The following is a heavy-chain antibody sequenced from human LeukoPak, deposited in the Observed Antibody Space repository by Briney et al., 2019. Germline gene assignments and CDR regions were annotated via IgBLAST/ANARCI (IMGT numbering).Heavy chain of an antibody. V-gene: IGHV4-39*01. D-gene: IGHD6-19*01. Sequence: SETLSLTCTVSGGSISSSSYYWGWIRQPPGKGLEWIGSIYYSGGTYYNPSLKSRVTISVDTSKNQFSLKLSSVTAADTAVYYRARAVKQWLRGDYYYYMDVWGKGTTVTVSS. J-gene: IGHJ6*03. CDR1: GGSISSSSYY. CDR3: ARAVKQWLRGDYYYYMDV. CDR2: IYYSGGT.